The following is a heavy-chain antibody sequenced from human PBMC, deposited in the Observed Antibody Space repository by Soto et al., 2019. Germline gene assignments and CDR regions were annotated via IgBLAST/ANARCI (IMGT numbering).Heavy chain of an antibody. CDR2: IIPLLSTS. J-gene: IGHJ4*02. CDR3: ARDSPIGSTFSCYDAIDY. CDR1: GGPFSNDI. V-gene: IGHV1-69*08. Sequence: QVQLVQSGAEVKKPGSSVKVSCKASGGPFSNDIITWVRQAPGQGREWMGRIIPLLSTSTYAQRFQGRLTITADRSTGTAYMELNNLRSEVTAVYYCARDSPIGSTFSCYDAIDYWGQGTRITVSS. D-gene: IGHD5-12*01.